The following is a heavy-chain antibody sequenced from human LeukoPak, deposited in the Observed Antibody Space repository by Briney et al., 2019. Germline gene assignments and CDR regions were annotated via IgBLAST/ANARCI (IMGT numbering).Heavy chain of an antibody. D-gene: IGHD5-18*01. J-gene: IGHJ4*02. CDR3: ARVTRGYSYGVDY. CDR1: GFTFSSYE. V-gene: IGHV3-48*03. CDR2: ISSSGSTI. Sequence: QTGGSLRLSCAASGFTFSSYEMNWVRQAPGKGLEWVSYISSSGSTIYYADSVKGRFTISRDNAKNSLYLQMNSLRAEDTAVYYCARVTRGYSYGVDYWAREPWSPSPQ.